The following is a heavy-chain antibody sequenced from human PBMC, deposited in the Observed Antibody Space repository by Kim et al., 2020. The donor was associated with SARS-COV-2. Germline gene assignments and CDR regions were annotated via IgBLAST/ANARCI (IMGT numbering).Heavy chain of an antibody. V-gene: IGHV3-21*01. Sequence: GGSLGLSCAASEFIRSTDSMHWVRQAPGKGLEWVSSISYDSHYIFYADSVKGRLTISRDNAKKSLYLQMNSLRAEDTAVYYCASGPIGVGMGVWGQGTKVTV. J-gene: IGHJ6*02. CDR2: ISYDSHYI. CDR1: EFIRSTDS. CDR3: ASGPIGVGMGV. D-gene: IGHD3-10*01.